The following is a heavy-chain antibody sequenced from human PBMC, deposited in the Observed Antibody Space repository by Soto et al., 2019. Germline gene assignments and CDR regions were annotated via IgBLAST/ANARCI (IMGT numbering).Heavy chain of an antibody. V-gene: IGHV1-18*01. CDR2: ISAHNGNT. D-gene: IGHD1-1*01. J-gene: IGHJ4*02. CDR3: ARGRYGDY. Sequence: QVHLVQSGAEVKKPGASVKVSCKGSGYAFTTYGITWVRQAPGQGLEWMGWISAHNGNTNYAQKLQGRVTVTRDTSTSTAYMELRRVRSDGTAVYYCARGRYGDYWGQGALVTVSS. CDR1: GYAFTTYG.